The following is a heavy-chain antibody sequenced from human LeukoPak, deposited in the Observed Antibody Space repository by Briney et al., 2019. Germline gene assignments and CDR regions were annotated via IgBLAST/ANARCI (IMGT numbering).Heavy chain of an antibody. D-gene: IGHD6-19*01. V-gene: IGHV3-23*01. J-gene: IGHJ4*02. Sequence: GGSLRLSCAASGFTFSSYAMSWVRQAPGKGLEWVSAISGSGGSTYYADSVKGRFTISRDNSKNTLYLQMNSLRAEDTAVYYCAKDPQRRIAVAGYFDYWGQGTLVTVSS. CDR1: GFTFSSYA. CDR2: ISGSGGST. CDR3: AKDPQRRIAVAGYFDY.